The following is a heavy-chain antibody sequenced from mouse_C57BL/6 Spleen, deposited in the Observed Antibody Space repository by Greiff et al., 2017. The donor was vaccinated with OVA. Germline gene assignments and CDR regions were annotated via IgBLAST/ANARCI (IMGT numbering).Heavy chain of an antibody. D-gene: IGHD1-1*01. Sequence: QVQLQQPGTELVKPGASVKLSCKASGYTFTSYWLPWVKQRPGQGLEWIGNINPSNGGTNYNEKFKSKATLTVDKSSSKAYMQLSSLTSEDSAVYYCARSGSSYVYYGDYWGQGTTLTVSS. J-gene: IGHJ2*01. CDR1: GYTFTSYW. CDR2: INPSNGGT. CDR3: ARSGSSYVYYGDY. V-gene: IGHV1-53*01.